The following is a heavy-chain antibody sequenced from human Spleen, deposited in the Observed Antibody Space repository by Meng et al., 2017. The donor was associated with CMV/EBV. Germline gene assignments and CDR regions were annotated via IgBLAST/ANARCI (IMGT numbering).Heavy chain of an antibody. CDR2: IRYDGDLT. CDR1: GFTFSDYA. V-gene: IGHV3-30*02. CDR3: AKEPVSGWDIYGMDV. J-gene: IGHJ6*02. D-gene: IGHD6-19*01. Sequence: GESLKISCAASGFTFSDYAMFWVRQAPGQGLEWVAFIRYDGDLTYHLASVTGRFTISRDNSKSTLYLQMNSLSPEDTAVYYCAKEPVSGWDIYGMDVWGQGATVTVSS.